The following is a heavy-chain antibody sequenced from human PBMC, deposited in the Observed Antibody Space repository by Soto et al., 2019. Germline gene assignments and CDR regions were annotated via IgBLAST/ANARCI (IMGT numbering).Heavy chain of an antibody. Sequence: QLQLQESGPGLVKPSETLSLTCTVSGGSISSSSYYWGWIRQPPGQGLEWIGSIYYSGSTYYNPSLKRRVTISVDTSKTQFSLKLSSVTAADAAVYYWARGLSSSWQFDYWGQGTLVTVSS. CDR2: IYYSGST. D-gene: IGHD6-13*01. V-gene: IGHV4-39*01. J-gene: IGHJ4*02. CDR3: ARGLSSSWQFDY. CDR1: GGSISSSSYY.